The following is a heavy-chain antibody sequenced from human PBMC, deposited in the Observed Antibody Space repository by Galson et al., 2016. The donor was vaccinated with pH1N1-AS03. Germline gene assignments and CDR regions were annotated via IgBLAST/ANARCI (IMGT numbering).Heavy chain of an antibody. V-gene: IGHV3-7*03. D-gene: IGHD6-19*01. CDR1: GFIFSSDW. CDR3: VRGGAVDGRPD. J-gene: IGHJ4*02. Sequence: SLRLSCAASGFIFSSDWMSWVRQAPGKGPEWVANIKYDGSEKYYVHSVRGRFTISRDDAKNSLYLQMDSLRAEDTAVYYCVRGGAVDGRPDWGQGTLVTVSS. CDR2: IKYDGSEK.